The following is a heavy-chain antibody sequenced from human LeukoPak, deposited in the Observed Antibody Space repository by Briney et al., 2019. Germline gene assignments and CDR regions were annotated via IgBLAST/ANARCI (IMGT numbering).Heavy chain of an antibody. Sequence: GGSLRLSCAASGFTFSTYWMHWVRQDPGKGLVWVSRISSDASITSYADPVKGRFTISRDNAKNTLYLQMNSLRGEDTALYYCATSARTYIGSSLDYWGQGTLVTVSS. V-gene: IGHV3-74*01. CDR2: ISSDASIT. D-gene: IGHD2-15*01. CDR3: ATSARTYIGSSLDY. CDR1: GFTFSTYW. J-gene: IGHJ4*02.